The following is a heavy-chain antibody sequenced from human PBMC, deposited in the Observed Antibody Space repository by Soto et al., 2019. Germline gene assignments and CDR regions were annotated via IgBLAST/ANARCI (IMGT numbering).Heavy chain of an antibody. CDR3: ARVTEAVAGTGYYYYGMDV. J-gene: IGHJ6*02. V-gene: IGHV1-69*13. CDR1: VGTFSSYA. D-gene: IGHD6-19*01. CDR2: IIPIFGTA. Sequence: ASVTVSCKDSVGTFSSYAISWVRQATGQGLEWMGGIIPIFGTANYAQKFQGRVTITADESTSTAYMELSSLRSEDTAVYYCARVTEAVAGTGYYYYGMDVWGQGTTVTVSS.